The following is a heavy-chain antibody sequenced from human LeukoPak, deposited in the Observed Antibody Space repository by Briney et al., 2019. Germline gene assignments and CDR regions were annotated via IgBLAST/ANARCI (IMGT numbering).Heavy chain of an antibody. V-gene: IGHV4-30-4*08. D-gene: IGHD2-2*01. J-gene: IGHJ3*02. Sequence: TLSLTCTVSGGSISSGDYYWSWIRQPPGKGLEWIGYIYYSGSTYYNPSLKSRVTISVDTSKNQFSLKLSSVTAADTAVYYCARVGHRYCSSTSCYLGAFDIWGQGTMVTVSS. CDR3: ARVGHRYCSSTSCYLGAFDI. CDR1: GGSISSGDYY. CDR2: IYYSGST.